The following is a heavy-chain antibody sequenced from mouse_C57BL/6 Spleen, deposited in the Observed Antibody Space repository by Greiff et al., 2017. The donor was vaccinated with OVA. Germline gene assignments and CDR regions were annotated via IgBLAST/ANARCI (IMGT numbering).Heavy chain of an antibody. CDR1: GFTFSDAW. CDR3: TRPLWYYGSSPFAY. Sequence: EVQLQQSGGGLVQPGGSMKLSCAASGFTFSDAWMDWVRQSPEKGLEWVAEIRNKANNHATYYAESVKGRFTISRDDSKSSVYLQMNSLRAEDTGIYYCTRPLWYYGSSPFAYWGQGTLVTVSA. CDR2: IRNKANNHAT. J-gene: IGHJ3*01. D-gene: IGHD1-1*01. V-gene: IGHV6-6*01.